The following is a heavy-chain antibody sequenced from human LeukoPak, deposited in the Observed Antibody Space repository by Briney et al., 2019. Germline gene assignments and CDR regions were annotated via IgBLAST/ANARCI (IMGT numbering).Heavy chain of an antibody. V-gene: IGHV3-23*01. J-gene: IGHJ5*02. Sequence: GGSLTLSCAASGFTFSSFALNWVRQAPGKGLEWVSTISGNSDTTYYADSVKGRFTISRDTSKNSLYLQMNSLRAEDTAVYFCAKSRYGATAGRGNWFDPWGQGSLVTVSS. CDR2: ISGNSDTT. CDR1: GFTFSSFA. CDR3: AKSRYGATAGRGNWFDP. D-gene: IGHD6-13*01.